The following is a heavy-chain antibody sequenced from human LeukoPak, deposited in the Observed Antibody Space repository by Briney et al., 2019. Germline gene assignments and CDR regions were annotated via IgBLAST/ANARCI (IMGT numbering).Heavy chain of an antibody. CDR2: INPNSGGT. CDR3: AREGIVGAASWFDP. Sequence: GASVKVSCKASGYTFTGYYMHWVRQAPGQGLEWMGWINPNSGGTNYAQKFQGRVTMTRDTSISTAYMELSRLRSDDTAVYYCAREGIVGAASWFDPWGQGTLVTVSS. CDR1: GYTFTGYY. J-gene: IGHJ5*02. V-gene: IGHV1-2*02. D-gene: IGHD1-26*01.